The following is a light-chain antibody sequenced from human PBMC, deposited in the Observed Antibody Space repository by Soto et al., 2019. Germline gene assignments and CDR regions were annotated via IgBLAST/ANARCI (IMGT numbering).Light chain of an antibody. CDR3: LQDNSYPRT. V-gene: IGKV1-6*01. CDR1: QGIRNE. J-gene: IGKJ1*01. CDR2: GAS. Sequence: AIQVTQSPSSLSASVGDRVTITCRASQGIRNELGWYQQKPGKAPKLLIYGASTLQSGVPSRFSGSGSGSDFTLTISSLQPEDSATYYCLQDNSYPRTFGQGTTVEIK.